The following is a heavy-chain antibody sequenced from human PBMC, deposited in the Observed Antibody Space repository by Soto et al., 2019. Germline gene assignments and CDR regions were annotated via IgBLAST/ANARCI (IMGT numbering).Heavy chain of an antibody. V-gene: IGHV3-23*01. J-gene: IGHJ5*02. Sequence: EEQLLESGGGLVQPGGSLRLSCAASGFTFSTYPMTWVRQAPGKGLEWVSSIHGSGETTYYAESVKGRFIISRDNSKNTLYLQINNVRAEDTAVYYCAREWPGRGFDPWGQGTLVTVSS. CDR2: IHGSGETT. CDR1: GFTFSTYP. D-gene: IGHD3-10*01. CDR3: AREWPGRGFDP.